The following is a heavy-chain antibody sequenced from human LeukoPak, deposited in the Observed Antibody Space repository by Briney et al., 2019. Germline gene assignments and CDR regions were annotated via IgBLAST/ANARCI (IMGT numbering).Heavy chain of an antibody. CDR1: GFSLSPSGMC. CDR2: IDWDDDK. V-gene: IGHV2-70*11. CDR3: ARCSGGSRDAFDI. D-gene: IGHD2-15*01. J-gene: IGHJ3*02. Sequence: ESGPALVKPTQTLTLTCTFSGFSLSPSGMCVSWIRQPPGKALEWLARIDWDDDKYYSTSLKTRLTISKDTSKNQVVLTMTNMDPVDTGTYFCARCSGGSRDAFDIWGQGTMVTVSS.